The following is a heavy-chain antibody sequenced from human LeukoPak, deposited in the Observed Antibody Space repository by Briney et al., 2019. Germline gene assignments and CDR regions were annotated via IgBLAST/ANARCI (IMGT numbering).Heavy chain of an antibody. Sequence: PSETLSLTCTVSGGSISSYYWSWIRQPPGKGLEWIGYIYYSGSTNYNPSLKSRVTISVDTSKNQFSLKLSSVTAADTAVYYCARSPTYCSSTSCYNNWFDPWGQGTLVTVSS. J-gene: IGHJ5*02. CDR2: IYYSGST. D-gene: IGHD2-2*01. CDR3: ARSPTYCSSTSCYNNWFDP. CDR1: GGSISSYY. V-gene: IGHV4-59*01.